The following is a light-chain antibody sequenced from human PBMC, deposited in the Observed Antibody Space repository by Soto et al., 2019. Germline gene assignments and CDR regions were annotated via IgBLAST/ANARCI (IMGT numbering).Light chain of an antibody. CDR1: QSISIY. J-gene: IGKJ4*01. CDR3: QQNYSTPLT. V-gene: IGKV1-39*01. Sequence: DIQMTQSPSSLSASVGDTVTITCRASQSISIYLTWYQQKPGKAPSRLIYAASSLQNAVPSRFSGSGSGTDFTLTISSLQREDFATYYCQQNYSTPLTFGGGTKVEIK. CDR2: AAS.